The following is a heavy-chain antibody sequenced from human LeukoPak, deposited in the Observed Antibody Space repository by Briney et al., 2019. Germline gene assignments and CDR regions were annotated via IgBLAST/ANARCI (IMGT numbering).Heavy chain of an antibody. J-gene: IGHJ4*02. Sequence: GGSPRLSCAASGFTFSSYAMHWVRQAPGKGLEWVAVISYDGSNKYYADSVKGRFTISRDNSKNTLYLQMNSLRAEDTAVYYCARESIFLEYYFDYWGQGTLVTVSS. CDR3: ARESIFLEYYFDY. CDR2: ISYDGSNK. CDR1: GFTFSSYA. D-gene: IGHD3-9*01. V-gene: IGHV3-30-3*01.